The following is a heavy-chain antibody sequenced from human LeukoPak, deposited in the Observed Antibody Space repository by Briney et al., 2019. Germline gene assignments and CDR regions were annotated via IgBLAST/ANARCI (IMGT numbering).Heavy chain of an antibody. CDR1: GFIFNNYG. J-gene: IGHJ3*02. CDR3: ARGGREYCSGGSCYSAFDI. CDR2: IRYDGSST. D-gene: IGHD2-15*01. V-gene: IGHV3-30*02. Sequence: GGSLRLSCVASGFIFNNYGMHWVRQAPGKGLEWVAFIRYDGSSTYYADSVKGRFTISRDNAKNSLYLQMNSLRAEDTAVYYCARGGREYCSGGSCYSAFDIWGQGTMVTVSS.